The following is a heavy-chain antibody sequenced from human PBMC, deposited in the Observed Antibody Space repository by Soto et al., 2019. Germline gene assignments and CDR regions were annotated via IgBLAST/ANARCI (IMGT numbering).Heavy chain of an antibody. CDR2: ISYDGSNK. Sequence: QVQLVESGGGVVQPGRSLRLSCAASGFTFSRYGMHWVRRAPGKGLEWVAVISYDGSNKYYADSVKGRFTISRDNSKNTLYLQMNSLRAEDTAVYYCAKGHDYGDYFDYWGQGTLVTVSS. V-gene: IGHV3-30*18. D-gene: IGHD4-17*01. CDR3: AKGHDYGDYFDY. CDR1: GFTFSRYG. J-gene: IGHJ4*02.